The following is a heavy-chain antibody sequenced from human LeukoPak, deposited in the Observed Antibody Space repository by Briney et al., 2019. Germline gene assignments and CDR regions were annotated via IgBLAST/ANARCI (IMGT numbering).Heavy chain of an antibody. Sequence: SETLSLTCTVSGGSISSYYWSWIRQPAGKGLEWIGRIYPIGSTKYNPSLKSRVTISVDNSRNQFSLKLSSVTAADTAVYYCARGRGSGSSLNWFDPWGQGTLVTVSS. J-gene: IGHJ5*02. D-gene: IGHD3-10*01. CDR2: IYPIGST. CDR3: ARGRGSGSSLNWFDP. CDR1: GGSISSYY. V-gene: IGHV4-4*07.